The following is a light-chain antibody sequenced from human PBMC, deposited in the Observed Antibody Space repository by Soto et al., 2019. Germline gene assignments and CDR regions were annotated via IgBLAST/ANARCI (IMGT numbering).Light chain of an antibody. CDR2: GAS. CDR3: QQYDSSPWT. V-gene: IGKV3-20*01. J-gene: IGKJ1*01. Sequence: EIVLTQSPGTLSLSPGERATLSCRASQSVSSSFLAWYQQKPGQAPRLLIYGASSRATGIQDRFSGSGSGTDFTLTISGLEPEDFAMYYCQQYDSSPWTFGQGTKVEIK. CDR1: QSVSSSF.